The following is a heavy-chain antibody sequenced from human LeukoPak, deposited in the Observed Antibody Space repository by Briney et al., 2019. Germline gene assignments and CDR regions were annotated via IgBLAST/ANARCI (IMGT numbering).Heavy chain of an antibody. V-gene: IGHV4-34*01. J-gene: IGHJ4*02. CDR1: GGSFSGYY. CDR3: ARLRRWLQRPLEKYYFDY. D-gene: IGHD5-24*01. Sequence: SETLSLTCAVYGGSFSGYYWSWIRQPPGKGLEWIGEINHSGSTNYNPSLKSRVTLSVDTSKNQFSLKLSSVTAADTAVYYCARLRRWLQRPLEKYYFDYWGQGTLVTVSS. CDR2: INHSGST.